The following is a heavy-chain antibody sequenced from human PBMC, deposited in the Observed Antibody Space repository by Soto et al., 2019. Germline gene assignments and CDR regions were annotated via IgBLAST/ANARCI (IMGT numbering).Heavy chain of an antibody. Sequence: GGLLSLSGAASGNPRNKYWMHWRRGDPGKGLVWGSHINTVATSINDGDSVKGRFTISRDNAENRLYLQMNSLGVGDTATYYCATDDCRGFSYWGQGPLVPVSS. J-gene: IGHJ4*02. D-gene: IGHD2-21*01. CDR1: GNPRNKYW. CDR2: INTVATSI. CDR3: ATDDCRGFSY. V-gene: IGHV3-74*01.